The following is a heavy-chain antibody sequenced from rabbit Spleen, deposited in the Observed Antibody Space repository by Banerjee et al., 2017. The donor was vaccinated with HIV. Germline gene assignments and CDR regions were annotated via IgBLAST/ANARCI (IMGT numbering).Heavy chain of an antibody. J-gene: IGHJ4*01. CDR2: INTATGKA. V-gene: IGHV1S45*01. CDR3: ARELAGVIGWNFNW. D-gene: IGHD4-1*01. Sequence: QEQLVESGGGLVTPGESLTLTCKASGFSFSDRDVMCWVRQAPGKGLEWIACINTATGKAVYASWAKGRFTISKTSSTTVTLQMTSLTAADTATYFCARELAGVIGWNFNWGGPGTRVTVS. CDR1: GFSFSDRDV.